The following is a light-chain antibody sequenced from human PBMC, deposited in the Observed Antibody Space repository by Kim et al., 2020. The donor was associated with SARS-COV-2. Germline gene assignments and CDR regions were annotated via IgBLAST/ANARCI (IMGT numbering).Light chain of an antibody. CDR1: QSVSSN. V-gene: IGKV3-15*01. CDR3: HQYNNWPHT. J-gene: IGKJ2*01. CDR2: GAS. Sequence: SVSPGERASLSCMASQSVSSNLAWYQHKPGQAPRLLIYGASTRATGIPTRLSGSGSGTEFTLTISSLQSEDFAVYFCHQYNNWPHTFGQGTKLEI.